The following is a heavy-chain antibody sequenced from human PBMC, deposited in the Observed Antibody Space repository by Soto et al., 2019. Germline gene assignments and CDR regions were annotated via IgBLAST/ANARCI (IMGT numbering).Heavy chain of an antibody. D-gene: IGHD4-4*01. CDR1: GGSFSGYY. Sequence: QVQLQQWGAGLLKPSETLSLTCAVYGGSFSGYYWSWIRQPPGKGLEWIGEINHSGSTNYNPSLKSRVTISVDTSKNQFSLKLSSVTAADMAVYYCARFTVTPASYYGMDVWGQGTTVTVSS. V-gene: IGHV4-34*01. CDR3: ARFTVTPASYYGMDV. J-gene: IGHJ6*02. CDR2: INHSGST.